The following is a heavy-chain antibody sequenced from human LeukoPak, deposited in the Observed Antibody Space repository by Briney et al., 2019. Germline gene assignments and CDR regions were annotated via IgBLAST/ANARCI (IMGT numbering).Heavy chain of an antibody. CDR1: GYSISSGYY. J-gene: IGHJ4*02. Sequence: SETLSLTCAVSGYSISSGYYWGWTRQPPGKGLEWIGSIYHSGSTYYNPSLKSRVTISVDTSKNQFSLKLSSVTAADTAVYYCASSSWALFDYWGQGTLVTVSS. V-gene: IGHV4-38-2*01. CDR3: ASSSWALFDY. CDR2: IYHSGST. D-gene: IGHD6-13*01.